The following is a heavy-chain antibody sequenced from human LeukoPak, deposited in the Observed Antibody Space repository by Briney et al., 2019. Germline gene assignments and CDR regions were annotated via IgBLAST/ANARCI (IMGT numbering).Heavy chain of an antibody. CDR1: GYSISSGYY. CDR3: ARDNTARYCYYYYYMDV. J-gene: IGHJ6*03. Sequence: SETLSLTCTVSGYSISSGYYWGWIRQPPGKGLEWIGSIYHSGSTYYNPSLKSRVTISVDTSKNQFSLKLSSVTAADTAVYYCARDNTARYCYYYYYMDVWGKGTTVTVSS. CDR2: IYHSGST. V-gene: IGHV4-38-2*02. D-gene: IGHD5-18*01.